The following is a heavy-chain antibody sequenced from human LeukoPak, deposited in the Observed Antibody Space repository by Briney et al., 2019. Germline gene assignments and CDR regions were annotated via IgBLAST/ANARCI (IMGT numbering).Heavy chain of an antibody. J-gene: IGHJ6*02. V-gene: IGHV3-30-3*01. D-gene: IGHD4-17*01. Sequence: GGSLRLSCAASGFTFSSYAMHWVRQAPGKGLEWVAVISYDGSNKYYADSVKGRFTISRDNSKNTLYLQMNSLRAEDTAVYYCARVPYGDYVEYYYGMDVWGQGTTVTVSS. CDR1: GFTFSSYA. CDR2: ISYDGSNK. CDR3: ARVPYGDYVEYYYGMDV.